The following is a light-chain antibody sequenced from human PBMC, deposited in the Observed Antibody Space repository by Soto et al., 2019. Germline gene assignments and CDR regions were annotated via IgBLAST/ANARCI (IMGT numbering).Light chain of an antibody. Sequence: DIQMTQSPSTLSASVGDRVTITCRASQSISSWLAWYQQKPGKAPKLLIYDASSLESGVPSRFSGSGSGTEFTLTISSLQPDDFATYYFLQYNSYPVAFGPGTKVDIK. V-gene: IGKV1-5*01. J-gene: IGKJ3*01. CDR2: DAS. CDR3: LQYNSYPVA. CDR1: QSISSW.